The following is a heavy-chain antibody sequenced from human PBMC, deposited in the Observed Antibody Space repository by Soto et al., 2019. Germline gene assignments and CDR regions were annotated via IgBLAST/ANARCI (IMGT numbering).Heavy chain of an antibody. CDR2: IYHSGST. V-gene: IGHV4-30-2*01. J-gene: IGHJ4*02. CDR1: GGSISSGGYS. D-gene: IGHD4-4*01. CDR3: ARGMTTVTTIDY. Sequence: QLQLQESGSGLVKPSQTLSLTCAVSGGSISSGGYSWSWIRQPPGKRLEWIGYIYHSGSTYYNPSLKSRVTISVDRSKNQFSLKLSSVTAADTAVYYCARGMTTVTTIDYWGQGTLVTVSS.